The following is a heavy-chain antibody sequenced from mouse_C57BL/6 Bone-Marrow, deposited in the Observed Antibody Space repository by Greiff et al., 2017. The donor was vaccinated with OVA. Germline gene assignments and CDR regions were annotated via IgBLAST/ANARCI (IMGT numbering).Heavy chain of an antibody. Sequence: QVQLQQPGAELVKPGASVKMSCKASGYTFTSYWITWVKQRPGQGLEWIGDIYPGSGSTNYNEKFKSKATLTVDTSSSTAYMQLSSLTSEDSAVYYCARKGEYSNSFLYYAMDYWGQGTSVTVSS. V-gene: IGHV1-55*01. CDR1: GYTFTSYW. D-gene: IGHD2-5*01. CDR3: ARKGEYSNSFLYYAMDY. J-gene: IGHJ4*01. CDR2: IYPGSGST.